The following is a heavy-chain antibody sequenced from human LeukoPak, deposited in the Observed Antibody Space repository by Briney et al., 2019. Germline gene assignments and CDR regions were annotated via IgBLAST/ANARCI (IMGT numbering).Heavy chain of an antibody. Sequence: GGSLRLSCAASGFTFDDYAMHWVRQAPGKGLEWVSGISWNSGSIGYADSVKGRFTISRDNAKNSLHLQMNSLRAEDMALYYCAKDKAAAGPADAFDIWGQGTMVTVSS. D-gene: IGHD6-13*01. J-gene: IGHJ3*02. V-gene: IGHV3-9*03. CDR1: GFTFDDYA. CDR2: ISWNSGSI. CDR3: AKDKAAAGPADAFDI.